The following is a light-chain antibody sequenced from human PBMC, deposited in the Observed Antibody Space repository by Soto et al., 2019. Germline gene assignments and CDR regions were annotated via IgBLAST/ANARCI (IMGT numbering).Light chain of an antibody. V-gene: IGKV1-33*01. Sequence: DIQMTQSPSSLSASVGDTVTITCQASHDISRYLNWYQQKPGKAPKLLICDASILETGVPSKFSGGGSGTDFTPTISSLQPEDIATYYCQQFDNVPPTFGQGTKLEIK. CDR2: DAS. J-gene: IGKJ2*01. CDR1: HDISRY. CDR3: QQFDNVPPT.